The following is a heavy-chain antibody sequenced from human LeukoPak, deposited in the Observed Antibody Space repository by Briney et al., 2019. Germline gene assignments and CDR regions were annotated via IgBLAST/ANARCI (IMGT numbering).Heavy chain of an antibody. V-gene: IGHV4-34*01. CDR2: INHSGST. Sequence: SETLSLTCAVYGGSFSGYYWSWIRQPPGKGLEWIGEINHSGSTNYNPSLKSRVTISVDTSKNQFSLKLSSVTAADTAVYYCARDWGVYDSSGYYYANWFDPWGQGTLVTVSS. CDR1: GGSFSGYY. D-gene: IGHD3-22*01. J-gene: IGHJ5*02. CDR3: ARDWGVYDSSGYYYANWFDP.